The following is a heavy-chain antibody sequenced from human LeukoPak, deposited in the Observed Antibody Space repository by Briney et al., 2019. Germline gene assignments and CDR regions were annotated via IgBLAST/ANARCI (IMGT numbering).Heavy chain of an antibody. V-gene: IGHV1-69*06. CDR1: GGTFNSYA. D-gene: IGHD4-17*01. Sequence: SVTVSCKASGGTFNSYAISWVRQAPGQGLEWMGGIIPIFGTANYAQKFQGRVTIAADKSTSTAYMELSSLRSEDTAVYYCASGMTTVTTRQFDYWGQGTLVTVSS. CDR3: ASGMTTVTTRQFDY. CDR2: IIPIFGTA. J-gene: IGHJ4*02.